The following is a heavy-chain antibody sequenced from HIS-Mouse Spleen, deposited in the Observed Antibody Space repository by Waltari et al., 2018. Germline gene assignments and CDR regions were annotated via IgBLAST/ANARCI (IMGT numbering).Heavy chain of an antibody. CDR1: GGSISSSSYY. CDR2: IYYSGSH. CDR3: AREIPYSSSWYDWYFDL. J-gene: IGHJ2*01. V-gene: IGHV4-39*07. D-gene: IGHD6-13*01. Sequence: QLQLQESGPGLVKPSETLSLTCTVSGGSISSSSYYWGWIRQPPGKGLEWIGSIYYSGSHHHNPSLKSRVTISVDTSKNQFSLKLGSVTAADTAVYYCAREIPYSSSWYDWYFDLWGRGTLVTVSS.